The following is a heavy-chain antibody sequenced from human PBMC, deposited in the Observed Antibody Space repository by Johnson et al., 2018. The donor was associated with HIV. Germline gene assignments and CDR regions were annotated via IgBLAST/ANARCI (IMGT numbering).Heavy chain of an antibody. Sequence: QVQLVESGGGVVQPGRSLRLSCAASGFTFSNYDMHWVRQAPGKGLEWVALICYDGANKYYADSVKGRFTISRDNSKNTLYLQMNSLRAEDTAVYYCARENWGQRMNAFDIWGQGTMVTVSS. CDR3: ARENWGQRMNAFDI. J-gene: IGHJ3*02. V-gene: IGHV3-30*19. CDR2: ICYDGANK. D-gene: IGHD7-27*01. CDR1: GFTFSNYD.